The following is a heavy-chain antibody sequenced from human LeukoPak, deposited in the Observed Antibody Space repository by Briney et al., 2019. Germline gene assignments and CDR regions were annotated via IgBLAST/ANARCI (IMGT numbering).Heavy chain of an antibody. J-gene: IGHJ1*01. CDR2: IYWAVNK. V-gene: IGHV2-5*02. CDR3: AHSSYYDSSGSAEYFQH. CDR1: GFSLCISGLR. Sequence: SGPTLVKPTQTLTLTCTFSGFSLCISGLRVNWLRQPPGMDLGGRTLIYWAVNKRYSPSLKSRLTITTDTSKNQAALTMPNMDPVDTATYYCAHSSYYDSSGSAEYFQHWGQGTLVTVSS. D-gene: IGHD3-22*01.